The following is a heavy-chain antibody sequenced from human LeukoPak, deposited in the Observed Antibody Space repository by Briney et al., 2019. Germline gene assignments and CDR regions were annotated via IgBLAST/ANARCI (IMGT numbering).Heavy chain of an antibody. CDR1: GYTFTSYG. Sequence: ASVKVSCKASGYTFTSYGISWVRQAPGQGLEWMGWISAYNGNTNYAQKLQGRVTMTTDTSTSTAYMELRSLRSDDTAVYYCARARAKSWTDFWSGYYSFDYWGQGTLVTVSS. CDR2: ISAYNGNT. V-gene: IGHV1-18*01. CDR3: ARARAKSWTDFWSGYYSFDY. D-gene: IGHD3-3*01. J-gene: IGHJ4*02.